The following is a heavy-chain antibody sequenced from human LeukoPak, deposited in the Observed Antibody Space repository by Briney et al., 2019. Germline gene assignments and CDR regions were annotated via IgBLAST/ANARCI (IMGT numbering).Heavy chain of an antibody. D-gene: IGHD1-1*01. J-gene: IGHJ3*02. CDR1: GFTVSSNY. V-gene: IGHV3-53*01. CDR2: IYSGGST. Sequence: PGGSLRLSCAASGFTVSSNYMSWVRQAPGKGLEWVSVIYSGGSTYYADSVKGRFTISRHNSKNTLYLQMNSLRAEDTAVYYCAKKGGGAGGIYAFDIWGQGTMVTVSS. CDR3: AKKGGGAGGIYAFDI.